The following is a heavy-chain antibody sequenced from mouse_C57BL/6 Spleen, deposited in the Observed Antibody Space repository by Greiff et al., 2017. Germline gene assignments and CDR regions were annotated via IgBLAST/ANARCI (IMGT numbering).Heavy chain of an antibody. CDR3: ARWSPLDY. J-gene: IGHJ2*01. Sequence: QVQLQQSGAELARPGASVKMSCKASGYTFTSYTMHWVKQRPGQGLEWIGYINPSSGYTKYNQKFKDKATLTADKSSITAYMQRSSLTSEDASVYYCARWSPLDYWGQGTTLTVSS. V-gene: IGHV1-4*01. CDR2: INPSSGYT. CDR1: GYTFTSYT.